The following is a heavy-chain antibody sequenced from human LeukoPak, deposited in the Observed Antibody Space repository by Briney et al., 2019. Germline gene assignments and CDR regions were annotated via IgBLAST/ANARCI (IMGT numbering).Heavy chain of an antibody. J-gene: IGHJ4*02. CDR2: ISSSSSYI. V-gene: IGHV3-21*01. Sequence: GGSLRLSCAASGFTFSSYSMNWVRQAPGKGLEWVSSISSSSSYIYYAASVKGRFTISRDNAKNSLYLQMNSLRAEDTAVYYCATSDGYSSGWVDYWGQGTLVTVSS. CDR3: ATSDGYSSGWVDY. CDR1: GFTFSSYS. D-gene: IGHD6-19*01.